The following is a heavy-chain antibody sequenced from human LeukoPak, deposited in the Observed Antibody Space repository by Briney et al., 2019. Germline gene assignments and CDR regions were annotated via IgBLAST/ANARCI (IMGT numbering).Heavy chain of an antibody. V-gene: IGHV4-39*01. CDR3: ARLIFFDY. Sequence: SETLSLTCTVSGGSISSSSYYWGWIRQPPGKGLDWSGSIYYSGSTYYNPSLKSRVTISVDTSKNQFSLKLSSVTAADTAVYYCARLIFFDYWGQGTLVTVSS. J-gene: IGHJ4*02. CDR1: GGSISSSSYY. CDR2: IYYSGST.